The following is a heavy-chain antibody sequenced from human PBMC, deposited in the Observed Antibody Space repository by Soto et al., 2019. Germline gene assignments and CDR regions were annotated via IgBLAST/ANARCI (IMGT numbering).Heavy chain of an antibody. D-gene: IGHD6-6*01. CDR2: IYYSGST. CDR3: ARALGSSPLSR. J-gene: IGHJ4*02. CDR1: GGSVSSGSYY. V-gene: IGHV4-61*01. Sequence: TLSLTCTVSGGSVSSGSYYWSWIRQPPGKGLEWIGYIYYSGSTNYNPSLKSRVTISVDTSKNQFSLKLTSVTAADTAVYYCARALGSSPLSRWGQGTLVTVSS.